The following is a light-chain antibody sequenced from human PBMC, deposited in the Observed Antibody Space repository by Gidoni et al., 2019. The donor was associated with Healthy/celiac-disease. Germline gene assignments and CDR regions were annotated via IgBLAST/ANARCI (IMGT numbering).Light chain of an antibody. CDR2: LNSDGSH. CDR3: QTWGTATHVV. J-gene: IGLJ2*01. CDR1: SGHSSYA. V-gene: IGLV4-69*01. Sequence: QLVLTQSPSASASLGASVKLTCTLSSGHSSYAIARHQQPPEKGPRYLMKLNSDGSHKGDGIPDRFSGSSSGAERYLTISSLQSEDEADYYCQTWGTATHVVFGGGTKLTVL.